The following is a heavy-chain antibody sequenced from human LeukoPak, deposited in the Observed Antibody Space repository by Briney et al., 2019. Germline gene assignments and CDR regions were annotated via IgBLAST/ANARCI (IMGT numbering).Heavy chain of an antibody. V-gene: IGHV3-23*01. J-gene: IGHJ4*02. CDR2: TSSSGDTT. Sequence: GGSLRLSRAASGLKFSSYAMSWVRQAPGKGLDWVSATSSSGDTTYYADSVKGRFTISRDNAKNTLYLQMNSLRVEDTAVYYCAKGGLGCSGISCFGYWGQGTLVTVSS. CDR3: AKGGLGCSGISCFGY. D-gene: IGHD2-15*01. CDR1: GLKFSSYA.